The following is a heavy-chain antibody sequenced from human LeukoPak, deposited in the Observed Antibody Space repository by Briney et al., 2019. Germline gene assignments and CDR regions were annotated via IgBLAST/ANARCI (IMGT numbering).Heavy chain of an antibody. D-gene: IGHD6-19*01. CDR2: INPNSGGT. CDR3: ATHQAVAGTGFDY. Sequence: GGSVKVSCKASGYTFTGYYMHWVRQAPGQGLEWMGWINPNSGGTNYAQKFQGRVTMTRDTSISTAYMELSRLRSDDTAVYYCATHQAVAGTGFDYWGQGTLVTVSS. J-gene: IGHJ4*02. CDR1: GYTFTGYY. V-gene: IGHV1-2*02.